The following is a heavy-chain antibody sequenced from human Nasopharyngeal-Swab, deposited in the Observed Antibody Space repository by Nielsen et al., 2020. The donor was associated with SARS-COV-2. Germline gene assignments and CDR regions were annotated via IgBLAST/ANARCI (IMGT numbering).Heavy chain of an antibody. CDR1: GGSISSYY. D-gene: IGHD6-19*01. V-gene: IGHV4-59*01. J-gene: IGHJ4*02. CDR2: IYYSGST. CDR3: ARAHSSGWYYFDY. Sequence: SEALSLTCTVSGGSISSYYWSWIRQPPGKGLEWIGYIYYSGSTNYNHSLQSRVTISVDTSKNQFSLKLSSVTAADAAVYYCARAHSSGWYYFDYWGQGTLVTVSS.